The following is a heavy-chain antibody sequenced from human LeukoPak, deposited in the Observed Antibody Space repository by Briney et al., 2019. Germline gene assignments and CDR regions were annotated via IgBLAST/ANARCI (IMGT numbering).Heavy chain of an antibody. CDR1: GGTFSSYA. Sequence: ASVKVSCKASGGTFSSYAISWVRQAPGQGLEWMGRIIPILGIANYAQKFQGRVTITADKSTSTAYMELSSLRSEDTGVYYCARHYYGPQGAFDIWGQGTMVTVSS. CDR3: ARHYYGPQGAFDI. D-gene: IGHD3-10*01. J-gene: IGHJ3*02. V-gene: IGHV1-69*04. CDR2: IIPILGIA.